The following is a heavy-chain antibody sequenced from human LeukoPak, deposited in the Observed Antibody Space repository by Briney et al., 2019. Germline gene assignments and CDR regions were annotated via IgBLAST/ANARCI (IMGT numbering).Heavy chain of an antibody. CDR3: ARGRIVGAPSLNY. Sequence: PSETLSLTCAVYGGSFSGYYWSWIRQPPGKGLEWIGEINHSGSTNYNPSLKSRVTISVDTSKNQFSLKLSSVTAADTAVYYCARGRIVGAPSLNYRGQGTLATVSS. V-gene: IGHV4-34*01. CDR1: GGSFSGYY. J-gene: IGHJ4*02. D-gene: IGHD1-26*01. CDR2: INHSGST.